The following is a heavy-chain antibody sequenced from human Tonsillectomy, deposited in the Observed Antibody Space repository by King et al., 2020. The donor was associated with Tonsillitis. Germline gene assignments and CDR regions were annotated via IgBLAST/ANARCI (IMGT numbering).Heavy chain of an antibody. V-gene: IGHV3-30*18. CDR2: ISYDGSNK. Sequence: VQLVESGGGVVQPGRSLRLSCAASGFPFRSYGMHWVRQAPGKGLEWVAVISYDGSNKNYADSVKGRFTIYRDKSKNTLYLQMNRLRSEDTAVYYCAKTNRLYGDYGMDVWVQGTTVTVSS. D-gene: IGHD4-17*01. CDR1: GFPFRSYG. J-gene: IGHJ6*02. CDR3: AKTNRLYGDYGMDV.